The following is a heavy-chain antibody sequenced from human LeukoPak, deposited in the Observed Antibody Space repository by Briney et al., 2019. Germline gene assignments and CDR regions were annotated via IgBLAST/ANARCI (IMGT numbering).Heavy chain of an antibody. Sequence: GGSLRLSCAASGFTFSSYWMTWVRQAPGRGLEGVANIKQDGSDKYYVDSVKGRFTISRDNAKNSLYLQMNSLRAEDTAVYYCARVSAAVNYWGQGTLVTVSS. CDR3: ARVSAAVNY. CDR2: IKQDGSDK. CDR1: GFTFSSYW. J-gene: IGHJ4*02. D-gene: IGHD2-15*01. V-gene: IGHV3-7*01.